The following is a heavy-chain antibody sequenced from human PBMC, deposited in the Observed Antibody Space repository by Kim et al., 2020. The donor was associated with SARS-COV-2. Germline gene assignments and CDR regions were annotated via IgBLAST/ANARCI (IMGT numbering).Heavy chain of an antibody. J-gene: IGHJ6*02. CDR3: ARRKIYDSSGPYGMDV. Sequence: KCQGRVTMTRDTSISTAYMELSRLRSDDTAVYYCARRKIYDSSGPYGMDVWGQGTTVTVSS. D-gene: IGHD3-22*01. V-gene: IGHV1-2*02.